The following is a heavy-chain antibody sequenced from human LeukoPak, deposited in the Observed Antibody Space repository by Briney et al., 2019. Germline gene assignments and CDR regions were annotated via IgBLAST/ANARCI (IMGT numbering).Heavy chain of an antibody. D-gene: IGHD6-19*01. CDR1: GFTFSTYA. V-gene: IGHV3-23*01. J-gene: IGHJ4*02. CDR3: ARSYNSAWLDY. CDR2: ISVNGDDT. Sequence: PGGSLRLSCAASGFTFSTYAMNWVRQAPGKGLEWVSAISVNGDDTYYADSVKGRFTTSRHNSNNTLDPQMNSLRTEDTAMYYCARSYNSAWLDYWGQGTLVTVSS.